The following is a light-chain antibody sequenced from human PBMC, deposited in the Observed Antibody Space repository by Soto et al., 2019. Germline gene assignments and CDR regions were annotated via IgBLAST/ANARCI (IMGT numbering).Light chain of an antibody. V-gene: IGKV1-5*01. Sequence: DIQMTQSPSPLSASVVVRVTITCRLSQGISSWLAWYQQKPGKAPKLLLYDASSLESGVPSRFSGSGSGTEFTRTISCLQSDDFATYYCQQYNSDSQTFGQGTKMEIK. CDR3: QQYNSDSQT. J-gene: IGKJ2*01. CDR1: QGISSW. CDR2: DAS.